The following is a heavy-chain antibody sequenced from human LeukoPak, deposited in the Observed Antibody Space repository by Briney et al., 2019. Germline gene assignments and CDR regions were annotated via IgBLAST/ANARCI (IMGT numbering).Heavy chain of an antibody. CDR1: GGSVSSHQ. Sequence: SETLSLTCTVSGGSVSSHQWSWIRQPPGKGLEWIGYIYYSGSTNYNPSLKSRFTISIDTSNNRFSLRLSSVTAADTAVYYCAREGYCSSTSCLSNYFDYWGQGTLVSVSS. CDR3: AREGYCSSTSCLSNYFDY. CDR2: IYYSGST. J-gene: IGHJ4*02. V-gene: IGHV4-59*02. D-gene: IGHD2-2*01.